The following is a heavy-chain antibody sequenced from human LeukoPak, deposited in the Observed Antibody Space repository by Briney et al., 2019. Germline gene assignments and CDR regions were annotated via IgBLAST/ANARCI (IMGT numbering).Heavy chain of an antibody. Sequence: GGSLRLSCAASGFTFSSYSMNWVRQAPGKGLEWVSSISSSSSYIYYADSVKGRFTISRDNAKNSLYLQMNSLRAEDTAVYYCARADDILTGCPYWGQGTLVTVSS. CDR3: ARADDILTGCPY. J-gene: IGHJ4*02. V-gene: IGHV3-21*01. CDR2: ISSSSSYI. D-gene: IGHD3-9*01. CDR1: GFTFSSYS.